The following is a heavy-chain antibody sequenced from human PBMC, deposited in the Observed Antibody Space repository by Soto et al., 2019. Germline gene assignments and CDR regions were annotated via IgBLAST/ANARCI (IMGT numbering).Heavy chain of an antibody. CDR3: CRHDARWGLCDY. CDR2: IRNKADKYAT. J-gene: IGHJ4*02. V-gene: IGHV3-73*01. CDR1: GLTFSASA. D-gene: IGHD2-21*01. Sequence: GGSLRLSCVASGLTFSASAMHWVRQASGKGLEWVGRIRNKADKYATVYAAPVQGRFTISRDDSKSMAYLQMNNLKTEDTAVYYCCRHDARWGLCDYRGQVTLVTVSS.